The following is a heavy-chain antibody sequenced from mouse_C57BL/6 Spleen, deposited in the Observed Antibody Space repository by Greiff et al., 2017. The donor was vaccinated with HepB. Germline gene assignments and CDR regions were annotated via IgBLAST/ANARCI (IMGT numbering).Heavy chain of an antibody. CDR1: GYTFTSYW. D-gene: IGHD1-1*01. CDR2: IHPNSGST. Sequence: QVQLQQPGAELVKPGASVKLSCKASGYTFTSYWMHWVKQRPGQGLEWIGMIHPNSGSTNYNEKFKSKATLTVDKSSSTAYMQLSSLTSEDSAVYYCARNPLITTVVATRDYWGQGTTLTVSS. CDR3: ARNPLITTVVATRDY. J-gene: IGHJ2*01. V-gene: IGHV1-64*01.